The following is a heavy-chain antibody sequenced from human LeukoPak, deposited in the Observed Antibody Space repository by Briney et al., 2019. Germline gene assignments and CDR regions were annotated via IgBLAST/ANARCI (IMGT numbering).Heavy chain of an antibody. D-gene: IGHD6-19*01. J-gene: IGHJ4*02. CDR2: IGTSGDT. CDR1: GFTFSSYD. CDR3: SRVGSSGLPNYFDS. Sequence: PGGSLRLSCAACGFTFSSYDMHWVRHATGKGLEWVSVIGTSGDTYYAGSVKGRFTISRENAKNSLYLQMNSLTAGDTAVYFFSRVGSSGLPNYFDSWGQGTLVTVSS. V-gene: IGHV3-13*04.